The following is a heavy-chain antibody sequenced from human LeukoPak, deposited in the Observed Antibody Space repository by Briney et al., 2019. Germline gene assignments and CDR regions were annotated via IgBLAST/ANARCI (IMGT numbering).Heavy chain of an antibody. CDR3: ARGGATPMVFRY. D-gene: IGHD2-8*01. J-gene: IGHJ4*02. CDR2: INHSGST. V-gene: IGHV4-34*01. Sequence: SETLSLTCAVYGGSFSDYYWSWMRQSPGKGLEWIGEINHSGSTKYNPSLKSRVAISIDTSKNQFSLHLTSVTAADTAVYYCARGGATPMVFRYWGRGTLVTVSS. CDR1: GGSFSDYY.